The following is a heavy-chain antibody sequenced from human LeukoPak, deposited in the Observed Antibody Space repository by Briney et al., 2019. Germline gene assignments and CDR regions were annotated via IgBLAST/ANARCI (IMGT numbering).Heavy chain of an antibody. V-gene: IGHV1-69*13. J-gene: IGHJ1*01. D-gene: IGHD2-21*01. CDR1: GGTFSSYA. CDR3: ARDSSEFRSLIPH. Sequence: GASVKVSCKASGGTFSSYAISWGRQAPGQGLEWMGGITPMFGTAKYAQKFQGRVTITADESTSTAYMELSSLRSEDTAVYYCARDSSEFRSLIPHWGQGTLVTVSS. CDR2: ITPMFGTA.